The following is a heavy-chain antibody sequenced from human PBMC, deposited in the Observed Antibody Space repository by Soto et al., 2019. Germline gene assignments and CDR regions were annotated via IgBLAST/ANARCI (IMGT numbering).Heavy chain of an antibody. CDR2: IYYSGST. J-gene: IGHJ5*02. D-gene: IGHD6-25*01. CDR1: GGSISSGGYY. Sequence: SETLSLTCTVSGGSISSGGYYWSWIRQHPGKGLEWIGYIYYSGSTYYNPSLESRVTISVDTSKNQFSLKLSSVTAADTAVYYCATDRERRSGSCFDPWGQGTLLTVSS. V-gene: IGHV4-31*03. CDR3: ATDRERRSGSCFDP.